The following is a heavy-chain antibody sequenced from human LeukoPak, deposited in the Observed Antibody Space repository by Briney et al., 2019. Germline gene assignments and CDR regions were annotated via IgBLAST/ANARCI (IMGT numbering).Heavy chain of an antibody. Sequence: GGSLRLSCAASGFTFSSSAMSWVRQAPGKGLEWVSAISNNGGYTYYADSVQGRFTISRDNAKNTLYLQMNSLRAEDTAVYYCAREGVWRQQLVDYYYGMDVWGQGTTVTVSS. J-gene: IGHJ6*02. CDR2: ISNNGGYT. CDR3: AREGVWRQQLVDYYYGMDV. D-gene: IGHD6-13*01. V-gene: IGHV3-23*01. CDR1: GFTFSSSA.